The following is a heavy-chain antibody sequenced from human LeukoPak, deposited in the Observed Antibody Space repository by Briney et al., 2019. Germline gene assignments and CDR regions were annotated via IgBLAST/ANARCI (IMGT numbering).Heavy chain of an antibody. CDR1: GFTFSSYG. CDR2: ISYDGSNK. J-gene: IGHJ4*02. D-gene: IGHD4-17*01. Sequence: GGSLRLSCAASGFTFSSYGMHWVRRAPGKGLEWVAVISYDGSNKYYADSVKGRFTISRDNSKNTLYLQMNSLRAEDTAVYYCAKDRYGDYYFDYWGQGTLVTVSS. V-gene: IGHV3-30*18. CDR3: AKDRYGDYYFDY.